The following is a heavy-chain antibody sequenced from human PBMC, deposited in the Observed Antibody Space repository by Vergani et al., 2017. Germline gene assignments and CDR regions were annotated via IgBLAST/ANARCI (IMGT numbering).Heavy chain of an antibody. Sequence: QVQLVESGGGVVQPGTSLRLSCAASGFIFKNHGMQWVRQAPGKGLEWVALIWDDGSKKNYGDSMKGRFTISRDNSKVTLHLEMNSLRGEDSAVYYCVRHSWFRSCKGVNCSSWDCWRRRGTFADS. J-gene: IGHJ5*01. D-gene: IGHD2-8*01. CDR3: VRHSWFRSCKGVNCSSWDCWRRRGTFADS. V-gene: IGHV3-33*01. CDR1: GFIFKNHG. CDR2: IWDDGSKK.